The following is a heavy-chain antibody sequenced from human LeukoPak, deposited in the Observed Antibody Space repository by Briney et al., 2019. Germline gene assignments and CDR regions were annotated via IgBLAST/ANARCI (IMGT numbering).Heavy chain of an antibody. CDR3: ARSPVGTAMVTDHKHRYFDY. J-gene: IGHJ4*02. Sequence: SETLSLTCAVYGGSFSGYYWSWIRQPPGKGLEWIGEINHSGSTNYNPSLKSRVTISVDTSKNQFSLKLSSVTAADTAVHYCARSPVGTAMVTDHKHRYFDYWGQGTLVTVSS. CDR1: GGSFSGYY. V-gene: IGHV4-34*01. CDR2: INHSGST. D-gene: IGHD5-18*01.